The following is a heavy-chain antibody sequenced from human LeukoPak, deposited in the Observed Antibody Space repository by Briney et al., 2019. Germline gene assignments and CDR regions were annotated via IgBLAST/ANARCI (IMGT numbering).Heavy chain of an antibody. Sequence: ASVKVSCKASGYTFTSYGISWVRQAPGQGLEWMGWMNPNSGNTGYAQKFQGRVTMTRNTSISTAYMELSSLRSKDTAVYYCATELRWKDHWGQGTLVTVSS. CDR2: MNPNSGNT. CDR1: GYTFTSYG. CDR3: ATELRWKDH. J-gene: IGHJ4*02. D-gene: IGHD4-23*01. V-gene: IGHV1-8*02.